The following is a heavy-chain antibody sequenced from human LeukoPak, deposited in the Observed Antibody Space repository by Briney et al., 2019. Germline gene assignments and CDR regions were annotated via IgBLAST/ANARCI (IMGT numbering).Heavy chain of an antibody. J-gene: IGHJ6*04. V-gene: IGHV3-11*04. Sequence: PGGSLRLSCAASGFTFRDYYMSWIRQAPAKGLEWFSYISSSGSTIYYADSVKGRFTISRDNAKNSLYPQKKSLRADDTAVYYCASDSPPNDFWSGYSLDVWGKGTTVTVSS. CDR1: GFTFRDYY. CDR3: ASDSPPNDFWSGYSLDV. CDR2: ISSSGSTI. D-gene: IGHD3-3*01.